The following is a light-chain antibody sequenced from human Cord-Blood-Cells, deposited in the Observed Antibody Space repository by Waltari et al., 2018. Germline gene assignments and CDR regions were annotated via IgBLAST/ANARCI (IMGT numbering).Light chain of an antibody. CDR1: QSVSSY. Sequence: EIVLTQSPATLSLSPGERASFSCRASQSVSSYLAWYQQKPGQAPRLLIDAASNRATGIPARFSGSGSGTDFTLTISSLEPEDFAVYYCQQRSNWPTFGGGTKVEIK. CDR2: AAS. CDR3: QQRSNWPT. J-gene: IGKJ4*01. V-gene: IGKV3-11*01.